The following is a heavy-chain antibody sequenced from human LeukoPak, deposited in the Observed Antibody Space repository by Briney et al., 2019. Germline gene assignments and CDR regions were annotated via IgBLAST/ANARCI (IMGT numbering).Heavy chain of an antibody. CDR3: AKVGAYGDLARHDY. CDR2: MFHSGDT. D-gene: IGHD4-17*01. V-gene: IGHV4-38-2*01. J-gene: IGHJ4*02. Sequence: PSETLSLTCDVSGYSIRSGSYWDWIRQPPGKGLEWIGCMFHSGDTYRNPSLKSRVTISADMSKNQFSLKLTSATAADTAVYYCAKVGAYGDLARHDYWGQGTLV. CDR1: GYSIRSGSY.